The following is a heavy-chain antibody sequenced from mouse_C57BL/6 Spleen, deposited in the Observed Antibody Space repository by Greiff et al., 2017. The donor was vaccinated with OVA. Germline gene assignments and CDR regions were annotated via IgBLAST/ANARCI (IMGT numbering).Heavy chain of an antibody. V-gene: IGHV5-6*01. D-gene: IGHD1-1*01. J-gene: IGHJ1*03. CDR3: ARGGYYGSSYGYCDV. CDR2: ISSGGSYT. CDR1: GFTFSSYG. Sequence: EVMLVESGGDLVKPGGSLKLSCAASGFTFSSYGMSWVRQTPDKRLEWVATISSGGSYTYYPDSVKGRFTISRDNAKNTLYLQLSSLKSEDTAMYYCARGGYYGSSYGYCDVWGTGTTVTVSS.